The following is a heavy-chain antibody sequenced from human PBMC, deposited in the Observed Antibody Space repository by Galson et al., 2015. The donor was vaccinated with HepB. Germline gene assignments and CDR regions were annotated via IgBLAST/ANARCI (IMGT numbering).Heavy chain of an antibody. V-gene: IGHV1-46*01. CDR2: INPSGGST. CDR1: GYTFIYYY. D-gene: IGHD3-10*01. CDR3: ARGASGSGSYYNPPDF. Sequence: SVKVSCKASGYTFIYYYMHWVRQAPGQGLEWMGKINPSGGSTSYPQTFQGRVTMTTDTSTSIGYMELSSLRSEDTALYHCARGASGSGSYYNPPDFWGQGTLVTVSS. J-gene: IGHJ4*02.